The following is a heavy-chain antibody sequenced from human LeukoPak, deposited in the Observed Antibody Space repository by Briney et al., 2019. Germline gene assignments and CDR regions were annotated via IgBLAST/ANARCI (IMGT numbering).Heavy chain of an antibody. CDR3: AREDGYDLGYLDY. CDR1: GGSISRYY. CDR2: IYYSGST. Sequence: SETLSLTCTVSGGSISRYYWCWIRQPPGKGLEWIGYIYYSGSTNYNPSLKSRVTISVDTSKNQFSLKLSSVTAADTAVYYCAREDGYDLGYLDYWGQGTLVTVSS. D-gene: IGHD5-24*01. V-gene: IGHV4-59*01. J-gene: IGHJ4*02.